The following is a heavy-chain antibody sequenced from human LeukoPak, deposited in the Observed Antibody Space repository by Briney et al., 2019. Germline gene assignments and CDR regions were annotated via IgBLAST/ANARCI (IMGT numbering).Heavy chain of an antibody. V-gene: IGHV1-69*04. CDR3: ARGDVVVVAAGGMYFQH. D-gene: IGHD2-15*01. J-gene: IGHJ1*01. Sequence: ASVKVSCKASGGTFSSYAISWVRQAPGQGLEWMGRIIPILGIANYAQKFQGRVTITADKSTSTAYMELSSLRSEDTAVYYCARGDVVVVAAGGMYFQHWGQGTLVTVSS. CDR1: GGTFSSYA. CDR2: IIPILGIA.